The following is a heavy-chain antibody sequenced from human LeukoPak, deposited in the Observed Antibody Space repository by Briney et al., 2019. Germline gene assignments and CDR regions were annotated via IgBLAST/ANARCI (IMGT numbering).Heavy chain of an antibody. Sequence: PGPSLRLCCAASGFTFSSYGMHWVRQAPGNGLEWVAVIWYDGRNKYYADSVKGRFTISRDNSKNTLYLQMNSLRAEDTAVYYCARDQMHIVVVTAIDYWGQGTLVTVSS. D-gene: IGHD2-21*02. J-gene: IGHJ4*02. CDR1: GFTFSSYG. CDR2: IWYDGRNK. CDR3: ARDQMHIVVVTAIDY. V-gene: IGHV3-33*01.